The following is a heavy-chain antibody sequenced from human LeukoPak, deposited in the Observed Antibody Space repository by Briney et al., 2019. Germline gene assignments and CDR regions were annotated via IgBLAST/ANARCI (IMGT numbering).Heavy chain of an antibody. V-gene: IGHV3-53*01. CDR3: ARGDDSGYYDYFDY. CDR1: GFALGRYA. J-gene: IGHJ4*02. D-gene: IGHD3-22*01. CDR2: IYSGGST. Sequence: GGSLRLSCVASGFALGRYAMSWVRQAPGKGLEWVSVIYSGGSTYYADSVKGRFTISRDFSKNTVFLHINSLRAEDTAMYYCARGDDSGYYDYFDYWGQGALVTVSS.